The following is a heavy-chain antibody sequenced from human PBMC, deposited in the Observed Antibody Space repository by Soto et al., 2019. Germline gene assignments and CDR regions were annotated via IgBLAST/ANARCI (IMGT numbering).Heavy chain of an antibody. CDR3: ARTMTGYHYYYYGMDV. CDR1: GGTFSSYA. D-gene: IGHD3-9*01. CDR2: IIPIFGTA. V-gene: IGHV1-69*01. J-gene: IGHJ6*02. Sequence: QVQLVQSGAEVKKPGSSVKVSCKASGGTFSSYAISWVRQAPGQGLEWMGGIIPIFGTANYAQKFQGRVTSTAHESTGTAYMELSSLRSEDTAVYYCARTMTGYHYYYYGMDVWGQGTTVPVSS.